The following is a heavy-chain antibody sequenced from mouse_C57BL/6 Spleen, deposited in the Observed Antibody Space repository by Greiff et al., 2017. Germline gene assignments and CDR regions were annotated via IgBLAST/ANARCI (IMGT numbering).Heavy chain of an antibody. J-gene: IGHJ2*01. D-gene: IGHD2-4*01. V-gene: IGHV5-17*01. CDR3: ARGYDYDPYYMDY. Sequence: EVQRVESGGGLVKPGGSLKLSCAASGFTFSDYGMHWVRQAPEKGLEWVAYISSGSSTIYYADTVKGRFTISRDNAKNTLFLQMTSLRSEDTAMYYCARGYDYDPYYMDYWGQGTTLTVSS. CDR1: GFTFSDYG. CDR2: ISSGSSTI.